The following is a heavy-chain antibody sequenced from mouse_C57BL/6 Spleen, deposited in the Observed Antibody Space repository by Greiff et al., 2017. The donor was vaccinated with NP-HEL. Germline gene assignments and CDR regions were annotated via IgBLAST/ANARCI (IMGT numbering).Heavy chain of an antibody. Sequence: VQLQQSGAELVRPGTSVKMSCKASGYTFTNYWIGWAKQRPGHGLEWIGAIYPGGGYTNYNEKFKGKATLTADKPSSTAYMQFSSLTAEDSAIYYCARRGRQVRLLYAMDDWGQGTSVTVSS. V-gene: IGHV1-63*01. CDR3: ARRGRQVRLLYAMDD. CDR1: GYTFTNYW. J-gene: IGHJ4*01. CDR2: IYPGGGYT. D-gene: IGHD3-2*02.